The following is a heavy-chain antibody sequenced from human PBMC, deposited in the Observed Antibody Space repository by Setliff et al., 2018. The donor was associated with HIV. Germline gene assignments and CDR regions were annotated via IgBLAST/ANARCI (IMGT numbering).Heavy chain of an antibody. CDR3: ARIFGDQGYYYGMDV. CDR1: GSSISNGYY. J-gene: IGHJ6*02. Sequence: SETLSLTCAVSGSSISNGYYWGWIRQPPGKGLEWIGSIYYSGSTNYNPSLKSRVTISVDTSKNQFSLKLSSVIAADTAVYYCARIFGDQGYYYGMDVWGQGTTVTVSS. D-gene: IGHD3-3*01. CDR2: IYYSGST. V-gene: IGHV4-38-2*01.